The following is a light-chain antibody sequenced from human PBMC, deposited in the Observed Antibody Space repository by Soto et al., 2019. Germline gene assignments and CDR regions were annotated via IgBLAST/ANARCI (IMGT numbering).Light chain of an antibody. Sequence: DIQMTQSPSSVSASVGDRVTITCRASQGITKWLAWYQKKPGRAPNLLLYAAFLLQHGVPSRFSGGGSGTDFALTISSLQPEDFATYYCQQAHSFPITFGQGTRLEI. J-gene: IGKJ5*01. V-gene: IGKV1-12*01. CDR3: QQAHSFPIT. CDR2: AAF. CDR1: QGITKW.